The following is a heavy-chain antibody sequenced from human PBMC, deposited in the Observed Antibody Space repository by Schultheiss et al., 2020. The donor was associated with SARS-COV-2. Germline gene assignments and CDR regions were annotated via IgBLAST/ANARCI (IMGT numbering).Heavy chain of an antibody. CDR3: ARVAGRYGGNSDVDY. CDR2: LYSCGST. D-gene: IGHD4-23*01. J-gene: IGHJ4*02. CDR1: GFSVSSNF. Sequence: GGSLRLSCAASGFSVSSNFMTWVRQAPGKGLEWVSVLYSCGSTYYADSVKGRFTISRDNSKNTLYLQMNSLRAEDTAVYYCARVAGRYGGNSDVDYWGQGTLVTVSS. V-gene: IGHV3-66*03.